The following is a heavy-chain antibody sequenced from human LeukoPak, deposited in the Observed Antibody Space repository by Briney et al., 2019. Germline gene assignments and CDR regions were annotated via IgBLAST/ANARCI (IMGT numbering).Heavy chain of an antibody. J-gene: IGHJ4*02. CDR2: IYYSGST. D-gene: IGHD5-18*01. CDR3: ARGRYSYGSLFDY. V-gene: IGHV4-59*08. CDR1: GDSISSYY. Sequence: SETLSLTCTVSGDSISSYYWSWIRQPPGKGLEWIGYIYYSGSTNYNPSLKSRVTISVDTSKNQFSLKLSSVTAADTAVYYCARGRYSYGSLFDYWGQGTLVTVSS.